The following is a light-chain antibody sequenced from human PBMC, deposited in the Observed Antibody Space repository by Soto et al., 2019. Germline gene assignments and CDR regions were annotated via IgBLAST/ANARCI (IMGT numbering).Light chain of an antibody. CDR1: QSINSW. V-gene: IGKV1-5*03. J-gene: IGKJ1*01. Sequence: DIQMTQSPSTLSASVGDRVKITCRASQSINSWLAWYQQKPGKAPKLLIYKASSLESGVPSRFSGSGSGTEFTLTISSLQPDDFATYYRQQYSNYWTFGQGTKVEIK. CDR3: QQYSNYWT. CDR2: KAS.